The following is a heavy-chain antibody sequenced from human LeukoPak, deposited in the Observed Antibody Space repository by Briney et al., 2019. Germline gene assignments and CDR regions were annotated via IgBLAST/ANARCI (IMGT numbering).Heavy chain of an antibody. D-gene: IGHD5-24*01. V-gene: IGHV1-2*02. CDR3: ARDLNGYNKEFDY. CDR1: GYTFTGYY. Sequence: GASVKVSCKTSGYTFTGYYMHWVRQAPGQGLEWMGWINPKNGGTSYAQKFQGRVTMTWDTSISTAFMDLSALRSDDTAVYYCARDLNGYNKEFDYWGQGTLVTVSS. CDR2: INPKNGGT. J-gene: IGHJ4*02.